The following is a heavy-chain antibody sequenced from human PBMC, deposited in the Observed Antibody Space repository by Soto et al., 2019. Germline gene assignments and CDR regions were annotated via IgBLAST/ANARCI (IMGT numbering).Heavy chain of an antibody. CDR3: TTGYYDFWSGYPDYFDY. Sequence: EVQLVESGGGLVKPGGSLRLSCAASGFTFSNAWMSWVRQAPGKGLEWVGRIKSKTDGGTTDYAAPVKGRFTISRDDSKNTLYLQMNSLKTEDTAVYYCTTGYYDFWSGYPDYFDYWGQGTLVTVSS. CDR1: GFTFSNAW. J-gene: IGHJ4*02. V-gene: IGHV3-15*01. D-gene: IGHD3-3*01. CDR2: IKSKTDGGTT.